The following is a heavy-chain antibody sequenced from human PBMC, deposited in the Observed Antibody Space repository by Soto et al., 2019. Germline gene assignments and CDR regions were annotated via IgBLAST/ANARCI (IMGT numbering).Heavy chain of an antibody. CDR1: DFIFLDYA. CDR3: TKDPSTGYADH. D-gene: IGHD3-9*01. CDR2: ISRDGSNT. Sequence: GGSLRLSCAASDFIFLDYAMTWVRQAPGKGLEWVSTISRDGSNTHYADSVKGRFTISRDNSKKTLYLEMSSLRGEDTAFYYCTKDPSTGYADHCGQGTLVTVSS. J-gene: IGHJ4*02. V-gene: IGHV3-23*01.